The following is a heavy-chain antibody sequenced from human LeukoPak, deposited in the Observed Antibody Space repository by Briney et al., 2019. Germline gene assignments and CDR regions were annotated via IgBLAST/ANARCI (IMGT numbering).Heavy chain of an antibody. CDR2: IYHSGST. J-gene: IGHJ4*02. CDR1: GGSISSSSYY. Sequence: SETLSLTCTVSGGSISSSSYYWGWIRQPPGKGLEWIGSIYHSGSTNYNPSLKSRVTISGDTSKNQFSLRLSSVTAADTAVYYCARASYSYDINGWVPFDYWGQGTLVTVSS. V-gene: IGHV4-39*07. D-gene: IGHD3-22*01. CDR3: ARASYSYDINGWVPFDY.